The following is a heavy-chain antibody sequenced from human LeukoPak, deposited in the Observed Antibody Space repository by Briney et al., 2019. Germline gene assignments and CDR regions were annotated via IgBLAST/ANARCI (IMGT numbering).Heavy chain of an antibody. D-gene: IGHD1-26*01. V-gene: IGHV1-24*01. J-gene: IGHJ3*02. CDR3: ATDLSPIKWELLPSAAFDI. Sequence: ASVTVSCKVSGYTLTELSMHWVRQAPGKGLEWMGGFDPEDGETIYAQKFQGRVTMTEDTSTDTAYMELSSLRSEDTAVYYCATDLSPIKWELLPSAAFDIWGQGRMLTVSS. CDR1: GYTLTELS. CDR2: FDPEDGET.